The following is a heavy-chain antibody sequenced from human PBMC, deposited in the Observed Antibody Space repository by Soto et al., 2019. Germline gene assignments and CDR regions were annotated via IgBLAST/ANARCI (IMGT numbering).Heavy chain of an antibody. CDR3: AKAAYSSSSHSEYFQH. Sequence: EVQLLESGGGLVQPGGSLRLSCAASGFTFSSYAMSWVRQAPGKGLEWVSAISGSGGSTYYADSVKGRFTISRDNSKNTLYLQMNSLRAEDTAVDYCAKAAYSSSSHSEYFQHWGQGTLVTVSS. D-gene: IGHD6-6*01. J-gene: IGHJ1*01. CDR2: ISGSGGST. V-gene: IGHV3-23*01. CDR1: GFTFSSYA.